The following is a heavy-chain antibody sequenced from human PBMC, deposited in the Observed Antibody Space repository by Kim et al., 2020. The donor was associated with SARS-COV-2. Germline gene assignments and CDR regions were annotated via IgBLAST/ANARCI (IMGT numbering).Heavy chain of an antibody. D-gene: IGHD3-10*01. Sequence: SETLSLTCAVYGGSFSGYYWSWIRQPPGKGLEWIGEINHSGSTNYNPSLKSRVTISVDTSKNQFSLKLSSVTAADTAVYYCAAPYGSGSYFVYWGQGTLV. V-gene: IGHV4-34*01. CDR2: INHSGST. CDR3: AAPYGSGSYFVY. CDR1: GGSFSGYY. J-gene: IGHJ4*02.